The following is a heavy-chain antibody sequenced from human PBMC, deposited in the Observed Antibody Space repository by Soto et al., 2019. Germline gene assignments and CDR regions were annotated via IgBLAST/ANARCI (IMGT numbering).Heavy chain of an antibody. CDR2: IDPSDSYT. J-gene: IGHJ6*02. Sequence: GESLKISCKGSGYSFTSYWISWVRQMPWKGLEWMGRIDPSDSYTNYSPSFQGHVTISADKSISTAYLQWSSLKASDTAMYYCARRGSSSAGIYYYGMDVWGQGTTVTVSS. CDR3: ARRGSSSAGIYYYGMDV. D-gene: IGHD6-6*01. V-gene: IGHV5-10-1*01. CDR1: GYSFTSYW.